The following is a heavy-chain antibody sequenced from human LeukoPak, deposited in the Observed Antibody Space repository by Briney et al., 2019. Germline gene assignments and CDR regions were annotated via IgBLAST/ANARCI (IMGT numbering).Heavy chain of an antibody. CDR3: AREPKIRFYGSGSYFDY. J-gene: IGHJ4*02. CDR2: IYYSGST. D-gene: IGHD3-10*01. CDR1: GGSISSSSYY. V-gene: IGHV4-39*07. Sequence: PSETLSLTCTVSGGSISSSSYYWGWIRQPPGKGLEWTGSIYYSGSTYYNPSLKSRVTISVDTSKNQFSLKLSSVTAADTAVYYCAREPKIRFYGSGSYFDYWGQGTLVTVSS.